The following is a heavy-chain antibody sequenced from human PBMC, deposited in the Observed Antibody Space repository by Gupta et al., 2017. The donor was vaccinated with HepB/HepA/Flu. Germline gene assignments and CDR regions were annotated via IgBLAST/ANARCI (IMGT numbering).Heavy chain of an antibody. CDR2: TSGSGGST. J-gene: IGHJ6*03. V-gene: IGHV3-23*01. D-gene: IGHD3-10*01. CDR1: GLPFRTYA. CDR3: AKASGDGLPYYYYMDV. Sequence: EVHLLESGGGLVQPGGSLRLSCAASGLPFRTYALSWVPRAPGKGLEWVAGTSGSGGSTYYADSVKGRFTISRDNSKNTLYLQMNSLRAEDTAVYYCAKASGDGLPYYYYMDVWGKGTTVTVSS.